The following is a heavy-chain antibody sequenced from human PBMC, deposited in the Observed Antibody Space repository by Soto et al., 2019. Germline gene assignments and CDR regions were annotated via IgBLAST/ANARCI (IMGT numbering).Heavy chain of an antibody. J-gene: IGHJ5*02. CDR1: GYTFTSYG. V-gene: IGHV1-18*01. CDR3: ARSGSYYPARNWFGP. CDR2: ISGFNDDT. Sequence: QAQLVQSGAEMKNPGAPVKVSCKASGYTFTSYGISWVRQAPGQGLEWMGWISGFNDDTNHAQKFQGRVTMTKDTSTSTAYMELRSLKFDDTAVYYCARSGSYYPARNWFGPWGQGTLVTVSS. D-gene: IGHD3-10*01.